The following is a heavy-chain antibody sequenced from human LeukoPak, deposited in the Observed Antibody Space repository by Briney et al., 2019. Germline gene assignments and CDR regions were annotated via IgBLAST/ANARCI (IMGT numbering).Heavy chain of an antibody. J-gene: IGHJ4*02. CDR2: IKQDGSEK. Sequence: GGSLRLSCAASGFTFSSYWMSWFRQAPGKGLEWVANIKQDGSEKYYVDSVKGRFTISRDNAKNSLYLQLNSLRAEDTAVYYCARDRWGYSYGGDWGQGTLVTVSS. V-gene: IGHV3-7*01. CDR3: ARDRWGYSYGGD. D-gene: IGHD5-18*01. CDR1: GFTFSSYW.